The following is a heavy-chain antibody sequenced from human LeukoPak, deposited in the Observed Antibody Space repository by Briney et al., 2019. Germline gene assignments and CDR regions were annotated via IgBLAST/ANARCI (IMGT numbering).Heavy chain of an antibody. V-gene: IGHV1-69*13. J-gene: IGHJ4*02. CDR2: IIPIFGTA. D-gene: IGHD3-10*01. CDR1: GGTFSSYA. Sequence: GASVKVSCKASGGTFSSYAINWGRQAPGQGLEWMGGIIPIFGTANYAQKFQGRVTIIADESTSTAYMELSSLRSEDTALYYCARATYYYGSGSQIPFDYWGQGTLVTVSS. CDR3: ARATYYYGSGSQIPFDY.